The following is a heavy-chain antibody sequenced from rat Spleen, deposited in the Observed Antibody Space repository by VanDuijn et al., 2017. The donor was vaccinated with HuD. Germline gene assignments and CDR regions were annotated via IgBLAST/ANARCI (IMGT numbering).Heavy chain of an antibody. Sequence: VQLVESGGGLVQPGKSLKLSCSASGFTFSSYGMHWIRQAPVKGLSWVYYHSRCSVTVSADAVKGRFTISRDNAKNTLYLQLNSLKSEATAIYYCARESHGYYFDYWGQGVMVTVSS. D-gene: IGHD1-4*01. CDR3: ARESHGYYFDY. CDR2: HSRCSVT. J-gene: IGHJ2*01. V-gene: IGHV5-62*01. CDR1: GFTFSSYG.